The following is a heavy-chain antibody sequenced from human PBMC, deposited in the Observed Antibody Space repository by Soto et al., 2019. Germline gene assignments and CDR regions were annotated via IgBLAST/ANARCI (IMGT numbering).Heavy chain of an antibody. CDR2: ISAYNGNT. V-gene: IGHV1-18*04. CDR3: ASLLDYYGSGSPINRYGMDV. CDR1: GYTFTSYG. Sequence: QVQLVQSGAEVKKPGASVKVSCKASGYTFTSYGISWVRQAPGQGLEWMGWISAYNGNTNYAQKLQGRVTMTTDTSTSTAYMELRSLRPDDTAVYYCASLLDYYGSGSPINRYGMDVWGQGTTVTVSS. J-gene: IGHJ6*02. D-gene: IGHD3-10*01.